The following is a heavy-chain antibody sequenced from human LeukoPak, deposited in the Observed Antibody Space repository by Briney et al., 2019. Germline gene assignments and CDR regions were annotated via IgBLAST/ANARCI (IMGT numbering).Heavy chain of an antibody. Sequence: PSETLSLTCTVSGGSINSGKYYWGWIRQPPEKGPEWIGSIYYNGNTYYNPSLKSRVTISLDASKVQFSLKLTSVTAADTAVYSCARLDASLTPGLGSYPDIWGQGMLVTVSS. CDR3: ARLDASLTPGLGSYPDI. J-gene: IGHJ4*02. CDR1: GGSINSGKYY. D-gene: IGHD3-10*01. V-gene: IGHV4-39*01. CDR2: IYYNGNT.